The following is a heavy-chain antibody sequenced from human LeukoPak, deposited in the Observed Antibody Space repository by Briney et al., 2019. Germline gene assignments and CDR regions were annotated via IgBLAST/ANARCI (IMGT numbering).Heavy chain of an antibody. CDR2: FIPILGTA. Sequence: SVKVSCKASGGTFSDYALNWVRQAPGQGLEWMGVFIPILGTANSTQKFQGRVTITADISTNTVYMELSSLRSEDTAVYYCARDGGYSSSWFYYYYYYMDVWGKGTTVTISS. J-gene: IGHJ6*03. V-gene: IGHV1-69*10. CDR1: GGTFSDYA. CDR3: ARDGGYSSSWFYYYYYYMDV. D-gene: IGHD6-13*01.